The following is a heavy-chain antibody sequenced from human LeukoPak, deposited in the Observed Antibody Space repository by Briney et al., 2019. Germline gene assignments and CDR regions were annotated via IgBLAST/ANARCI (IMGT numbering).Heavy chain of an antibody. V-gene: IGHV4-59*08. D-gene: IGHD2-15*01. CDR3: ARATVVVAGPWYFDL. CDR1: GGSISSYY. CDR2: IYYSGST. Sequence: PSETLSLTCTVSGGSISSYYWSWIRQPPGKGLEWIGYIYYSGSTNYNPSLKSRVTISVDTSKNQFSLKLSSVTAADTAVYYCARATVVVAGPWYFDLWGRGTLDTVSS. J-gene: IGHJ2*01.